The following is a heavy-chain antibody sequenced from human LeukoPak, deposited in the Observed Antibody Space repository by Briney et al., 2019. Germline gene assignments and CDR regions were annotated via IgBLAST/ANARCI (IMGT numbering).Heavy chain of an antibody. CDR1: GFTFSDYY. CDR3: ARVAIITAAGTYDY. J-gene: IGHJ4*02. V-gene: IGHV3-11*05. Sequence: GGSLRLSCAASGFTFSDYYMTWIRQAPGKGLEWVSYISSGADYTPYADSVKGRFIISRDNAKNSLYLQMNSLRADDTAVYYYARVAIITAAGTYDYWGPGTLVTVSS. CDR2: ISSGADYT. D-gene: IGHD6-13*01.